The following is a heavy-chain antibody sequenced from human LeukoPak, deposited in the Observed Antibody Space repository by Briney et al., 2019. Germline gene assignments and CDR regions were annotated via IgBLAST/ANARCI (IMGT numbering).Heavy chain of an antibody. CDR3: ARKGYFDWLLVY. J-gene: IGHJ4*02. CDR1: GFTFSSYG. V-gene: IGHV3-23*01. Sequence: PGGSLRLSCAASGFTFSSYGMHWVRQAPGKGLEWVSTISGSGGSTCYADSVKGRFTISRDNSKNTLYLQMNSLRAEDTAVYYCARKGYFDWLLVYWGQGTLVTVSS. CDR2: ISGSGGST. D-gene: IGHD3-9*01.